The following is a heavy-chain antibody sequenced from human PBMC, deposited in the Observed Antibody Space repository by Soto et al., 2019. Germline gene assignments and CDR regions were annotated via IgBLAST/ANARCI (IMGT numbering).Heavy chain of an antibody. CDR3: ARVTHSSIWYGDFDF. D-gene: IGHD6-13*01. CDR2: INPNSGGT. J-gene: IGHJ4*02. Sequence: ASVKVSCKASGYTFTGYYMHWVRQAPGQGLEWMGWINPNSGGTNYAQKFQGRVTMTRDTSISTAYMELSRLRSDDTAVYYCARVTHSSIWYGDFDFWGQCTLVTVSS. V-gene: IGHV1-2*02. CDR1: GYTFTGYY.